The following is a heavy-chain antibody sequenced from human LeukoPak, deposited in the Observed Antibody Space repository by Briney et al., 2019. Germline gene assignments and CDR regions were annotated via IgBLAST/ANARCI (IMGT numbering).Heavy chain of an antibody. D-gene: IGHD6-13*01. Sequence: PGGSLRLSCAASGFTFSSYAMHWVRQAPGKGLEWVAVISYNGSNKYYADSVKGRFTISRDNSKNTLYLQMNSLRAEDTAAYYCARVIAAAGDDAFDIWGQGTMVTVSS. V-gene: IGHV3-30-3*01. CDR2: ISYNGSNK. J-gene: IGHJ3*02. CDR3: ARVIAAAGDDAFDI. CDR1: GFTFSSYA.